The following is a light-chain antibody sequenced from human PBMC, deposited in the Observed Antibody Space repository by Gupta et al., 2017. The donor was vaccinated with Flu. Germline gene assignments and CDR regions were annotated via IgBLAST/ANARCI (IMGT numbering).Light chain of an antibody. J-gene: IGLJ1*01. Sequence: QSALTQPPSASGSPGQSVTISCTGTSSDVGGYDYVSWYQQHPGKAPKVMIYEVNKRPSGVPDRFSGSKSGNSASLTVSRLQAEDEADYYCSSFAGNTYVFGTGTKVTVL. CDR2: EVN. CDR1: SSDVGGYDY. V-gene: IGLV2-8*01. CDR3: SSFAGNTYV.